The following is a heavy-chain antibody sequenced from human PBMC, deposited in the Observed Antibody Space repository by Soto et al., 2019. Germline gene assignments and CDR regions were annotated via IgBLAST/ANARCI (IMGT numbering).Heavy chain of an antibody. CDR2: MNPNSGKT. CDR1: GYTFGNND. V-gene: IGHV1-8*01. D-gene: IGHD3-9*01. CDR3: ARAASPYFDLLSAFHP. J-gene: IGHJ5*02. Sequence: ASVKVSCKASGYTFGNNDISWVRQATGQGLEWMGWMNPNSGKTGYAQKFQGRLTMTRDTSMSTAYLELSSLRSEDTAVYYCARAASPYFDLLSAFHPWGQGTLVTVSS.